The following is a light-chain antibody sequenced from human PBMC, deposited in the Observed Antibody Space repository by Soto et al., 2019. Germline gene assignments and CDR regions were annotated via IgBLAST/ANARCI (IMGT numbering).Light chain of an antibody. J-gene: IGKJ5*01. CDR1: QTVGSN. Sequence: IVLTQSPDTLSVSPGERATLPCRASQTVGSNLAWYQQKPGQAPRLLIYGASTRASDTPARFSGSGSVTEFALTISSLQSEDFAVYYCQQYNNWPITFGQGTRLEIK. CDR3: QQYNNWPIT. V-gene: IGKV3D-15*01. CDR2: GAS.